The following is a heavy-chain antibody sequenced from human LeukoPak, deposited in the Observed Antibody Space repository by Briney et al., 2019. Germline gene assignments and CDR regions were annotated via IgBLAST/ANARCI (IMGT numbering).Heavy chain of an antibody. CDR3: AREIIENRASGSCDGFDL. J-gene: IGHJ2*01. CDR1: GFTISSYW. D-gene: IGHD1-26*01. V-gene: IGHV3-74*01. Sequence: GGSLRLSCAASGFTISSYWMHWVGQAPGKGLVWVSEINYRGTITSYVDSVKGRFTISRDIAKNTLYLQMNSLRADDTAMYYCAREIIENRASGSCDGFDLWGRGTLVTVSS. CDR2: INYRGTIT.